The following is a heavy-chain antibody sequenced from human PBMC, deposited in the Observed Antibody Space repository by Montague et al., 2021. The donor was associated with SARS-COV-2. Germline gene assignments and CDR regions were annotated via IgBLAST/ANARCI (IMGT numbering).Heavy chain of an antibody. J-gene: IGHJ4*02. CDR2: ISDSGST. D-gene: IGHD2-15*01. Sequence: SETLSLTCTVSGGSISSFYWSWFRQPPGKGLEWIGYISDSGSTNSNPSLTRRATMSVDTSKNKFSLKVNSVTAADTAVYCCARHYSATLPAVYWGQGTLVTVSS. V-gene: IGHV4-59*08. CDR1: GGSISSFY. CDR3: ARHYSATLPAVY.